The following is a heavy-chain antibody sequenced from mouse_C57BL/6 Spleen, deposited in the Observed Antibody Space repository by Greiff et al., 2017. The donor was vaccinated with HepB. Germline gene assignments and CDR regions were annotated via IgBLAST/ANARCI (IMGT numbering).Heavy chain of an antibody. Sequence: DVKLVESGGGLVKPGGSLKLSCAASGFTFSSYAMSWVRQTPEKRLEWVATISDGGSYTYYPDNVKGRFTISRDNAKNNLYLQMSHLKSEDTAMYYCARERGGPFDYWGQGTTLTVSS. D-gene: IGHD1-1*02. CDR2: ISDGGSYT. CDR1: GFTFSSYA. J-gene: IGHJ2*01. V-gene: IGHV5-4*01. CDR3: ARERGGPFDY.